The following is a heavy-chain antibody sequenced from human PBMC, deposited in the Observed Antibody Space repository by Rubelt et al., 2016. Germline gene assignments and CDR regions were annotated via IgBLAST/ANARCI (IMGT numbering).Heavy chain of an antibody. Sequence: QVQLVQSGAEVKKPGASVKVSCKASGYTFTSYGISWVRQAPGQGLAWMGWISAYNENTNYAQKLKGRGTMTTDTATSTAYMELRSLRSDDTAVYYCARDLPPFRRYNWNFPLDYWGQGTLVTVSS. J-gene: IGHJ4*02. CDR2: ISAYNENT. CDR3: ARDLPPFRRYNWNFPLDY. CDR1: GYTFTSYG. V-gene: IGHV1-18*01. D-gene: IGHD1-7*01.